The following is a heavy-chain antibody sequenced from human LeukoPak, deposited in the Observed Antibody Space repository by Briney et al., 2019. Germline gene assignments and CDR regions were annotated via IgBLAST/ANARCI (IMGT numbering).Heavy chain of an antibody. D-gene: IGHD2-15*01. CDR1: GYTFTSYY. J-gene: IGHJ5*02. CDR2: LNPNSGGT. CDR3: AMGGIYCSGGSCYGMFSWFDP. Sequence: ASVKVSCKASGYTFTSYYMHWVRQAPGQGLECMGWLNPNSGGTNYAQKFQGRVTMTRDTSISTAYMELSRLRSDDTAVYYCAMGGIYCSGGSCYGMFSWFDPWGQGTLVTVSS. V-gene: IGHV1-2*02.